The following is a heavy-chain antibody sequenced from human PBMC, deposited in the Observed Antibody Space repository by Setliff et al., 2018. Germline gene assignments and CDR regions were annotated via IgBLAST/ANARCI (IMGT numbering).Heavy chain of an antibody. Sequence: GGSLRLSCAASGFIFSDYYMSWIRQAPGKGLECISYITSSGNTIYYADSVKGRFTISRDNAKNSLYLQMNSLRAEDTAVYYCARDHAYGSRFYYYYYNMDVWGQGTTVTVSS. V-gene: IGHV3-11*04. D-gene: IGHD3-10*01. CDR3: ARDHAYGSRFYYYYYNMDV. CDR2: ITSSGNTI. CDR1: GFIFSDYY. J-gene: IGHJ6*02.